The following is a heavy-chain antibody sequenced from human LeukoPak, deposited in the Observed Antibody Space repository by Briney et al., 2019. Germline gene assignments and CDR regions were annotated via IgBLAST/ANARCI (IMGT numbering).Heavy chain of an antibody. CDR2: VKQDGSEE. J-gene: IGHJ6*03. CDR3: ARDHVHSSGRFAVSYYYMDV. Sequence: GGSLRLSCAASGFTFSRHWMSWVRQAPGKGLEWVANVKQDGSEEFYVDSVKGRFTISRDNAKNSLYLQMNSLRAEDTAVYYCARDHVHSSGRFAVSYYYMDVWGKGTTVTVSS. CDR1: GFTFSRHW. V-gene: IGHV3-7*01. D-gene: IGHD6-19*01.